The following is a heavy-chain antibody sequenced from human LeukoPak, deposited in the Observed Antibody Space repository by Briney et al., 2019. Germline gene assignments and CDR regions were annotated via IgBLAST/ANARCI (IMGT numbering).Heavy chain of an antibody. J-gene: IGHJ6*02. CDR3: GRDRLFRGRKNYYYYGMDV. Sequence: GGSLRLSCAASGFTFSSYAMHWVRQAPGKGLEWVAVISYDGSNKYYADSVKGRFTISRDNSKNNLYLQRNSLRAEDAAVYYCGRDRLFRGRKNYYYYGMDVWGQGTTVAVSS. CDR1: GFTFSSYA. D-gene: IGHD3-10*01. CDR2: ISYDGSNK. V-gene: IGHV3-30*04.